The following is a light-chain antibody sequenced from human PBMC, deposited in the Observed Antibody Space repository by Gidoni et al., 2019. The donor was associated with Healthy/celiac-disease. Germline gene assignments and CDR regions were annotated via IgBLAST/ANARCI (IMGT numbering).Light chain of an antibody. J-gene: IGKJ1*01. V-gene: IGKV4-1*01. CDR1: QSVLYSSNSKNY. CDR2: WAS. Sequence: DIVMTPSPASLAVSLGERATINCKSSQSVLYSSNSKNYLAWYQQKPGQPPKLLIYWASTRESGVPDLFSGSGSGTDFTLTISSLQAEDVAVYYCQQYYSTPVTFGQGTKVEIK. CDR3: QQYYSTPVT.